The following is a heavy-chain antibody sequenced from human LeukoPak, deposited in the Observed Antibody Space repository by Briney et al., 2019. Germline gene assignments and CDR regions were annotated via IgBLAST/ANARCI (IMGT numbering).Heavy chain of an antibody. Sequence: SETLSLTCTVSGGSISSYCWSWIRQPPGKGLEWIGYIYYSGGTNYNPSLKSRVTISVDTSKNQFSLKLSSVTAADTAVYYCASGSEYSSSDFDYWGQGTLVTVSS. CDR2: IYYSGGT. J-gene: IGHJ4*02. CDR1: GGSISSYC. V-gene: IGHV4-59*08. D-gene: IGHD6-6*01. CDR3: ASGSEYSSSDFDY.